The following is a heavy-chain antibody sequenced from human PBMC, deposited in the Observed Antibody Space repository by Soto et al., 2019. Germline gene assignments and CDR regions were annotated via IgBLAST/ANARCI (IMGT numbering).Heavy chain of an antibody. CDR1: GFSLSTSGVG. Sequence: SGPTLVNPTQTLTLTCTFSGFSLSTSGVGVGWIRQPPGKALEWFALIYWDDDKRYSPSLKSRLTITKDTSKNQVVLTMTNMDPVDTATYYCALCHSSGYLRPMYNWFDSWGQGTLVTVSS. D-gene: IGHD3-22*01. CDR3: ALCHSSGYLRPMYNWFDS. V-gene: IGHV2-5*02. J-gene: IGHJ5*01. CDR2: IYWDDDK.